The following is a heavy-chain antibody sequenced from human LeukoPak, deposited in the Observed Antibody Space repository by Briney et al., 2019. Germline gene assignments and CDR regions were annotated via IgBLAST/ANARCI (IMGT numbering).Heavy chain of an antibody. D-gene: IGHD3-3*01. J-gene: IGHJ4*02. Sequence: GGSLRLSCAASGFTFSSYWMNWVRQAPGKGLEWVAVISYDGSNKYYADSVKGRFTISRDNSKNTLYLQMNSLRAEDTAVYYCASEIIFGSFDYWGQGTLVTVSS. V-gene: IGHV3-30*03. CDR3: ASEIIFGSFDY. CDR1: GFTFSSYW. CDR2: ISYDGSNK.